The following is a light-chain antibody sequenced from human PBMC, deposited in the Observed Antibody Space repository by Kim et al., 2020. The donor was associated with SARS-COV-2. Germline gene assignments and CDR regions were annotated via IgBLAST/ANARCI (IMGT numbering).Light chain of an antibody. CDR2: TAT. J-gene: IGKJ1*01. V-gene: IGKV1-5*03. CDR3: QHYNSFPWT. Sequence: DIQMTQSPPTLSASVGDRVTITCRASQSISSWLAWYQQKPGKAPKLLIYTATNLQSGVPSRFSGSGSGTEFTLTISSLQPDDSATYYCQHYNSFPWTFGQGTKVDIK. CDR1: QSISSW.